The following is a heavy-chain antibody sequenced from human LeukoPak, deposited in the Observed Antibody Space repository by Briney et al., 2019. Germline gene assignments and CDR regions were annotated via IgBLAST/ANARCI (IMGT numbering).Heavy chain of an antibody. D-gene: IGHD6-6*01. V-gene: IGHV4-59*01. Sequence: NPSETLSLTCTVSGGSISSYYWSWIRQPPGKGLEWIGYIYYSGSTNYNPSLKSRVTISVDTSKNQFSLKLSSVTAADTAVYYCARGFLGQLVHAYYYYMDVWGKGTTVTVSS. CDR2: IYYSGST. CDR1: GGSISSYY. J-gene: IGHJ6*03. CDR3: ARGFLGQLVHAYYYYMDV.